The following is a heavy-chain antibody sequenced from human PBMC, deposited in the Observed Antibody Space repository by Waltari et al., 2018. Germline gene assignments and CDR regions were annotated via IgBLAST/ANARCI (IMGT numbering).Heavy chain of an antibody. J-gene: IGHJ4*02. CDR3: ARDSGTLFDY. CDR2: IYYSGST. CDR1: GGSLSSYY. Sequence: QVQLQESGPGLVKPSETLSLTCTVSGGSLSSYYWRWIRQPPGKGLEWIGYIYYSGSTNYNPSLKSRVTISVDTSKNQFSLKLSSVTAADTAVYYCARDSGTLFDYWGQGTLVTVSS. D-gene: IGHD1-1*01. V-gene: IGHV4-59*01.